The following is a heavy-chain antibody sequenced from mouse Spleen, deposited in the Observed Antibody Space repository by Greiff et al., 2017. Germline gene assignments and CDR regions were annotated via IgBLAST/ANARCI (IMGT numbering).Heavy chain of an antibody. CDR3: VRHSYYSYDDAY. CDR1: GFSFNTYA. J-gene: IGHJ3*01. D-gene: IGHD2-12*01. Sequence: EVQLVESGGGLVQPKGSLKLSCAASGFSFNTYAMNWVRQAPGKGLEWVARIRSKSNNYATYYADSVKDRFTISRDDSESMLYLQMNNLKTEDTAMYYCVRHSYYSYDDAYWGQGTLVTVSA. CDR2: IRSKSNNYAT. V-gene: IGHV10-1*01.